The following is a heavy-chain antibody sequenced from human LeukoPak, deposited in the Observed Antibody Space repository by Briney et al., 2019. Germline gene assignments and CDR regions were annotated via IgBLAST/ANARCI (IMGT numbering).Heavy chain of an antibody. D-gene: IGHD2-2*01. CDR2: IIPILGIA. J-gene: IGHJ6*02. Sequence: SVKVSCKASGGTFSSYTISWVRQAPGQGLEWMGRIIPILGIANYAQKFQGRVTITADKSTSTAYMELSSLRSEDTAVYYCARGVEPAPYYYYGMDVWGQGTTVTVSS. CDR3: ARGVEPAPYYYYGMDV. CDR1: GGTFSSYT. V-gene: IGHV1-69*02.